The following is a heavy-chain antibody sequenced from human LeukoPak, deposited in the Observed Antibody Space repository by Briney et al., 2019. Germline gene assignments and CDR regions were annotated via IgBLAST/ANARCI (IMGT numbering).Heavy chain of an antibody. CDR1: GFTFSSYC. V-gene: IGHV3-30*02. CDR3: AKVMTTVTTPYYYYDYYMDV. Sequence: QPRESLRLSCAASGFTFSSYCLHWVRQAPAKGRDRVAFVRYDGSNKYYADSAQDRFTISRDNSKNTLYLQMNSLRAEDTAVYYCAKVMTTVTTPYYYYDYYMDVWGKGTKVTDS. D-gene: IGHD4-11*01. J-gene: IGHJ6*03. CDR2: VRYDGSNK.